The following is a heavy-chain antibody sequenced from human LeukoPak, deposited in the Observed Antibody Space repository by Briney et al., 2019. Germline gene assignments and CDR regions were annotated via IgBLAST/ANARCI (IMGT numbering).Heavy chain of an antibody. CDR1: GYTFTSYD. CDR2: MNPNSGNT. D-gene: IGHD3-10*01. Sequence: ASVTVSCKASGYTFTSYDINWVRQATGQGLEWMGWMNPNSGNTGYAQKFQGRVTMTRNTSISTAYMELSSLRSEDTAVYYCARMRYYGSGSYLYFDYWGQGTLVTVSS. J-gene: IGHJ4*02. CDR3: ARMRYYGSGSYLYFDY. V-gene: IGHV1-8*01.